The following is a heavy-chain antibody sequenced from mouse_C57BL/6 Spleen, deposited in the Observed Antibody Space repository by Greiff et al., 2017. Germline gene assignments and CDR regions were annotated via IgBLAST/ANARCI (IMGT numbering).Heavy chain of an antibody. Sequence: EVQLQQSVAELVRPGASVKLSCTASGFNIKNTYMHWVKQRPEQGLEWIGRIDPANDNTKYAPKFQGNTTITADTSSNTAYLQLSSLTSEDTALYYCARSGVTTEGRFAYWGQGTLVTVSA. V-gene: IGHV14-3*01. CDR2: IDPANDNT. D-gene: IGHD2-5*01. CDR3: ARSGVTTEGRFAY. J-gene: IGHJ3*01. CDR1: GFNIKNTY.